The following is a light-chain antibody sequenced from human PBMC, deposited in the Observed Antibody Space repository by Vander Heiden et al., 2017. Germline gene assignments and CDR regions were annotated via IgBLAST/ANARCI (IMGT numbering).Light chain of an antibody. Sequence: SVSEAPRQRVTISCSGSSSNIGNNAVNWYQQLPGKAPKLLIYYDDLLPSGVADRFSGSKSGTSASLAISGLQAEDEADYYCAAWDDSRNGPVFGGGTKLTVL. CDR1: SSNIGNNA. V-gene: IGLV1-36*01. CDR3: AAWDDSRNGPV. CDR2: YDD. J-gene: IGLJ2*01.